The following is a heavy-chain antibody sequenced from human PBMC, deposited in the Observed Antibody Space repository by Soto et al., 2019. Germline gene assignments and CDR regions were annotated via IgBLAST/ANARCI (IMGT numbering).Heavy chain of an antibody. J-gene: IGHJ6*02. Sequence: GGSLRLSCAASGFTFSSYGMHWVRQAPGKGLEWVAVIWYDGSNKYYADSVKGRFTISRDNSKNTLYLQMNSLRAEDTAVYYCAREGVATGAGYYYGMDVWGQGTTVTVSS. D-gene: IGHD5-12*01. CDR3: AREGVATGAGYYYGMDV. V-gene: IGHV3-33*01. CDR2: IWYDGSNK. CDR1: GFTFSSYG.